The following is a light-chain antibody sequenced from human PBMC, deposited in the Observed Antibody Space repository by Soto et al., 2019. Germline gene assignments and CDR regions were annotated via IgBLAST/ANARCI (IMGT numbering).Light chain of an antibody. CDR1: QTISSW. V-gene: IGKV1-5*01. CDR2: DAS. Sequence: DIQMTQSPSTLSGSVGDRVTITCRASQTISSWLAWYQQKPGKAPKLLIYDASSLESGVPSRFSGSGYGTDFTLTISSLQPEDFATYYCLQHETYPRTFGQGTKVDIK. CDR3: LQHETYPRT. J-gene: IGKJ1*01.